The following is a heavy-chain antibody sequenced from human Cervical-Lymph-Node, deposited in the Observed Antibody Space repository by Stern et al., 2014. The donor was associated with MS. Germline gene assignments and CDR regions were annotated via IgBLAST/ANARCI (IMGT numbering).Heavy chain of an antibody. CDR2: IIPIFGTA. CDR3: ASLLGRIAVASVDY. Sequence: VQLVQSGAEVKKPGSSVKVSCKASGGTFSNYAIRWVRQAPGQGLEWMGGIIPIFGTANYAQKFQGRVPLTADESTSTAYMELSSLRSDDTAVYYCASLLGRIAVASVDYWGQGTLVTVSS. V-gene: IGHV1-69*01. D-gene: IGHD6-19*01. J-gene: IGHJ4*02. CDR1: GGTFSNYA.